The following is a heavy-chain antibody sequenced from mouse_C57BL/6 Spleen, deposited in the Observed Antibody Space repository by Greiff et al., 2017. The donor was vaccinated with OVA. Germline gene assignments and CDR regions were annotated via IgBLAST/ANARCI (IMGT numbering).Heavy chain of an antibody. D-gene: IGHD3-2*02. CDR3: AREGRQLSLDAMDY. CDR2: IYPGSGST. J-gene: IGHJ4*01. V-gene: IGHV1-55*01. CDR1: GYTFTSYW. Sequence: VQLQQPGAELVKPGASVKMSCKASGYTFTSYWITWVKQRPGQGLEWIGDIYPGSGSTNYNEKFKSKATLTVDTSSSTAYMQLSSLTSEDSAVXYGAREGRQLSLDAMDYWGQGTTLTVSS.